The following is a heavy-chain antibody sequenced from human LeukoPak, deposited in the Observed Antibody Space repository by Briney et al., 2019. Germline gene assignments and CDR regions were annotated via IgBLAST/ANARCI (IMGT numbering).Heavy chain of an antibody. CDR2: ISAYNGNT. J-gene: IGHJ6*02. V-gene: IGHV1-18*01. Sequence: ASVTVSCKASGYTFTSYGISWVRQAPGQGLEWMGWISAYNGNTNYAQKLQGRVTMTTDTSTSTAYMELRSLRSDDTAVYYCASFIEMATIERYYYGMDVWGQGTTVTVSS. CDR1: GYTFTSYG. D-gene: IGHD5-24*01. CDR3: ASFIEMATIERYYYGMDV.